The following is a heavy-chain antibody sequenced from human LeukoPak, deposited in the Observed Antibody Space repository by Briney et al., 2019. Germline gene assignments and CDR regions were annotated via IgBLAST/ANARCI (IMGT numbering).Heavy chain of an antibody. CDR3: ASDNGATTGNILDY. CDR2: IWYDGSNK. V-gene: IGHV3-33*01. Sequence: PGGSLRLSCAASGFTFSSYGMHWVRQAPGKGLEWVAVIWYDGSNKYYADSVKGRFTISRDNSKNTLYLQMNSLRAEDTAVYYCASDNGATTGNILDYWGQGTLVTVSS. D-gene: IGHD1-26*01. J-gene: IGHJ4*02. CDR1: GFTFSSYG.